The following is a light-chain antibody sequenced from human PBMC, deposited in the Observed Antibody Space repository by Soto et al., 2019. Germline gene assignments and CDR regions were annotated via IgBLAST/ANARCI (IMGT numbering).Light chain of an antibody. CDR3: MQTLQTGYT. J-gene: IGKJ2*01. V-gene: IGKV2-28*01. Sequence: DIVMTQSPISLPVTPGEPASISCRSSQSLLDSDGYNYLDWYLQKPGQSPQLLIYLGSNRATGVPDRFSGSGSGTDFTLKISRVEAEDVAVYYCMQTLQTGYTFGQGTKLEIK. CDR1: QSLLDSDGYNY. CDR2: LGS.